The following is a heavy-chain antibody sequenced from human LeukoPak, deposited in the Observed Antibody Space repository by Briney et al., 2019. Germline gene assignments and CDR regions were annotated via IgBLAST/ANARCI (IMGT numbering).Heavy chain of an antibody. Sequence: SETLSLTCTASGGSISSYYWSWIRQPPGKGLEWIGYTSYSGNTFYNPSLKSRLTISVGTSKYQFSLKLTSVTAADTAVYYCARYSSTSNFDCWGQGTLVTVSS. CDR2: TSYSGNT. D-gene: IGHD6-6*01. V-gene: IGHV4-59*08. CDR1: GGSISSYY. J-gene: IGHJ4*02. CDR3: ARYSSTSNFDC.